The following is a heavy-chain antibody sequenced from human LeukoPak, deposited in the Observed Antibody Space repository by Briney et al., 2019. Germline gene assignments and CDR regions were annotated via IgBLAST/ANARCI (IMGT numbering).Heavy chain of an antibody. CDR2: INHSGST. Sequence: PSETLSLTCAVYGGSFSGYYWSWIRQPPGKGLEWIGEINHSGSTNYNPSLKSRVTISVDTSKNQFSLKLSSVTAADTAVYYCARLKRNGLLWFGNWFDPWGQGTLVTVSS. V-gene: IGHV4-34*01. D-gene: IGHD3-10*01. CDR1: GGSFSGYY. J-gene: IGHJ5*02. CDR3: ARLKRNGLLWFGNWFDP.